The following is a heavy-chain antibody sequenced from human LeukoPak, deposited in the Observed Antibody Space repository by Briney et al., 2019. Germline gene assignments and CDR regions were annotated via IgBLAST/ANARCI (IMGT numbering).Heavy chain of an antibody. V-gene: IGHV3-11*05. CDR3: ARESGSYYGGFDY. CDR2: ISSSSSYT. J-gene: IGHJ4*02. Sequence: GGSLRLSCAASGFTFSDYYMSWICQAPGKGLEWVSYISSSSSYTNYADSVKGRFTISRDNAKNSLYLQMNSLRAEDTAVYYCARESGSYYGGFDYWGQGTLVTVSS. CDR1: GFTFSDYY. D-gene: IGHD1-26*01.